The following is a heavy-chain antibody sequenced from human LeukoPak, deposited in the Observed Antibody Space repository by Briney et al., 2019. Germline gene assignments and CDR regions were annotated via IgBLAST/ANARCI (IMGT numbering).Heavy chain of an antibody. J-gene: IGHJ4*02. Sequence: GGSLRLSCAASGFTFDDYAMHWVRQAPGKGLEWVSGISWNSGSIGYADSVKGRFTISRDNAKNSLYLQMNSLRAEDTAVYYCARETDSSGWTGGYYFDYWGQGTLVTVSS. CDR2: ISWNSGSI. CDR3: ARETDSSGWTGGYYFDY. D-gene: IGHD6-19*01. CDR1: GFTFDDYA. V-gene: IGHV3-9*01.